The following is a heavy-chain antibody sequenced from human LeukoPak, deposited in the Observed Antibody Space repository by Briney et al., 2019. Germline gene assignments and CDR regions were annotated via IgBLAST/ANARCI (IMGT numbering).Heavy chain of an antibody. Sequence: KPSETLSLTCTVSGGSISSSSYYWGWIRQPPGKGLEWIGSIYYSGSTYHNPSLKSRVTISVDTSKNQFSLKLSSVTAADTAVYYCARLDYVWGSYRNYYFDYWGQGTLVTVSS. V-gene: IGHV4-39*01. CDR1: GGSISSSSYY. CDR3: ARLDYVWGSYRNYYFDY. J-gene: IGHJ4*02. CDR2: IYYSGST. D-gene: IGHD3-16*02.